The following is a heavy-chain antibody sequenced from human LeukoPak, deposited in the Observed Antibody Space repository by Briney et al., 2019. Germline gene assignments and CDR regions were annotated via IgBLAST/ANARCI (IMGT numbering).Heavy chain of an antibody. CDR1: GGSISSYY. CDR2: IYYRGST. CDR3: ARPKSLVDAFDI. V-gene: IGHV4-59*08. D-gene: IGHD2-2*01. J-gene: IGHJ3*02. Sequence: SETLSLTCTVSGGSISSYYWSWIRQPPGKGLEWIGYIYYRGSTNYNPSLKSRVTISVDTSKNQFSLKLSSVTAADTAVYYCARPKSLVDAFDIWGQGTMVTVSS.